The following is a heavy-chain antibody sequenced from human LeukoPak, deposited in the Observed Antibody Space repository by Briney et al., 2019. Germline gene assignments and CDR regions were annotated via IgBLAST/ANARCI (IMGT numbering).Heavy chain of an antibody. Sequence: PSQTLSLTCTVSGGSISSGSYYWSWIRQPAGKGLEWIGRIYTSGSTNYNPSLKSRVTISVDTSKNQFSLKLSSVTAADTAVYYCARDFVGDGYNLIVDYWGQGTLVTVSS. J-gene: IGHJ4*02. CDR1: GGSISSGSYY. D-gene: IGHD5-24*01. V-gene: IGHV4-61*02. CDR3: ARDFVGDGYNLIVDY. CDR2: IYTSGST.